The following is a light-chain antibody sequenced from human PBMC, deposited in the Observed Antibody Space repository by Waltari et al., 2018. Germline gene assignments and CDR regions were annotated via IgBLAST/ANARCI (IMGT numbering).Light chain of an antibody. V-gene: IGKV2D-29*02. CDR1: QSLLQSDGKTF. Sequence: QPASMSCKSSQSLLQSDGKTFIYWYLQRPGQSPQLLIYEIFNRFSGVPERFSGSGSGTDFTLNISRVAADDVGTYYCMQTLQPWTIGQGTKVEIK. CDR2: EIF. CDR3: MQTLQPWT. J-gene: IGKJ1*01.